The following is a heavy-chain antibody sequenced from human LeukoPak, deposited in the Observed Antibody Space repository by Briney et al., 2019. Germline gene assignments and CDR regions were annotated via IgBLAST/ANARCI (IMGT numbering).Heavy chain of an antibody. CDR1: GFTFNNYA. D-gene: IGHD1-14*01. V-gene: IGHV3-23*01. Sequence: GGSLRLSCAASGFTFNNYAMNWVRQAPGKGLEWVSVISGSGGTTYYADSVKGRFAISRDSSKNTLYLQMNSLRAEDTAVYYCAKVSGGGLYYDGMDVWGQGTTVTVSS. CDR2: ISGSGGTT. J-gene: IGHJ6*02. CDR3: AKVSGGGLYYDGMDV.